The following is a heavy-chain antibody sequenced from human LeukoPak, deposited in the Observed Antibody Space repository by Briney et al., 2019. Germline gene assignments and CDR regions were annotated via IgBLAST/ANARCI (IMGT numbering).Heavy chain of an antibody. Sequence: ASVKVSCKASGYTFTGYYMHWVRQAPAQGLEWMGWINPNSGGTNYAQKFQGRVTMTRDTSISTAYMELSSLRSEDTAVYYCARVSARSSSWDDFDYWGQGTLVTVSS. CDR1: GYTFTGYY. D-gene: IGHD6-13*01. CDR2: INPNSGGT. J-gene: IGHJ4*02. CDR3: ARVSARSSSWDDFDY. V-gene: IGHV1-2*02.